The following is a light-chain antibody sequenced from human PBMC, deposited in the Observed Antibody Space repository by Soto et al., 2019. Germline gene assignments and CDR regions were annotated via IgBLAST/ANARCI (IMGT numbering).Light chain of an antibody. CDR1: PSVSSSR. CDR2: DAS. V-gene: IGKV3D-20*01. Sequence: DIVLTQSPATLSLSPGERVTLSCGASPSVSSSRLAWYQQKPGQAPRLLMYDASRRAFGIPDRFSGSGSGTDFTLTISRLEPEDFAVNYCQQYGNSPITFGQGTRLEIK. CDR3: QQYGNSPIT. J-gene: IGKJ5*01.